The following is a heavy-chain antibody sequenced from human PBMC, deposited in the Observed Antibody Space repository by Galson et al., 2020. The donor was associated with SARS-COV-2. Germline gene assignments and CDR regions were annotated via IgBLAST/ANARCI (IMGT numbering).Heavy chain of an antibody. CDR2: IYWDDDK. J-gene: IGHJ4*02. CDR1: GFSLSTPGVG. D-gene: IGHD1-1*01. Sequence: KMSGPTLVKPTRALTLTCTFSGFSLSTPGVGVGWIRQPPGKALEWLALIYWDDDKRYSPSLKSRLTITKDTSKNQVVLTMTNMDPVDTATYYCAQERISTTCRPFDFWGQGTLVTVSS. CDR3: AQERISTTCRPFDF. V-gene: IGHV2-5*02.